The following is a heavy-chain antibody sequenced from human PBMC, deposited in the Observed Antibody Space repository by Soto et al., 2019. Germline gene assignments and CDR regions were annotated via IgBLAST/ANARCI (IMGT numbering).Heavy chain of an antibody. CDR1: GFTLSGYA. D-gene: IGHD6-6*01. CDR3: ARRARPEFYYRDV. V-gene: IGHV3-64*01. CDR2: ISTNGVGT. Sequence: EVQLVESGGGLAQPGGSLRLSCAASGFTLSGYAMDWVRQAPGKGLEYVSGISTNGVGTYYANSVQGRFTISRDNSKNTVYLQMGSLRPEDMAVYYCARRARPEFYYRDVWGKGTTVTVAS. J-gene: IGHJ6*03.